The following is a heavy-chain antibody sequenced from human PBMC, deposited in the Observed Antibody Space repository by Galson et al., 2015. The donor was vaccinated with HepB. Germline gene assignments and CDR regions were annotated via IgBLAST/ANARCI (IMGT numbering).Heavy chain of an antibody. V-gene: IGHV1-69*13. D-gene: IGHD3-22*01. CDR1: GGTFSSYA. CDR3: AREESYYDSSGWNDI. CDR2: IIPIFGTA. J-gene: IGHJ3*02. Sequence: SVTVSCKASGGTFSSYAISWVRQAPGQGLEWMGGIIPIFGTANYAQKFQGRVTITADESTSTAYMELSSLRSEDTAVYYCAREESYYDSSGWNDIWGQGTMVTVSS.